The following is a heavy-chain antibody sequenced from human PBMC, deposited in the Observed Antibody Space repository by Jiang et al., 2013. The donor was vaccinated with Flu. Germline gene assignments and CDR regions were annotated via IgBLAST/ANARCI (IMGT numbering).Heavy chain of an antibody. D-gene: IGHD2-2*01. CDR2: IRSKLYHGTT. CDR3: TRDLVRDIIMIPATYFDS. CDR1: IHLSVIC. Sequence: GLVQPGRSLETLLYSFWIHLSVICYELVPPGSREGGVEWVGFIRSKLYHGTTEYAASVKGRFTISRDDSKSIAYLQMSSLRTEDTAVYYCTRDLVRDIIMIPATYFDSWGQGTLVTVSS. J-gene: IGHJ4*02. V-gene: IGHV3-49*03.